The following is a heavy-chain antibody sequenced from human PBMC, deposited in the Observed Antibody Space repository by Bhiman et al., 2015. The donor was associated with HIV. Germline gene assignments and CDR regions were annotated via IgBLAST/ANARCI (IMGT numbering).Heavy chain of an antibody. V-gene: IGHV3-21*01. D-gene: IGHD7-27*01. CDR1: GFTFSTYS. Sequence: EVQLVESGGGLVKPGGSLRLSCAASGFTFSTYSMNWVRQAPGKGLEWVSSISSSSSYIYYADSVKGRFTISRDNAKNSLYLQMNSLRAEDTAVYYCAREEDWGSDFDCWGQGTLVTVSS. CDR3: AREEDWGSDFDC. CDR2: ISSSSSYI. J-gene: IGHJ4*02.